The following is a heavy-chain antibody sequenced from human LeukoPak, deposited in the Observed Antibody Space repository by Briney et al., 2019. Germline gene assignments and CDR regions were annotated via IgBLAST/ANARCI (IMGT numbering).Heavy chain of an antibody. CDR1: GFTFSDYY. Sequence: GGSLRLSCAASGFTFSDYYMSWIRQTPGKGLEWVSYISSSGTTIYYADSVKGRFTISRDNAKNSLYLQMNSLRAEDTAVYYCARRKNYYDSSGYYTIYYFDYWGQGTLVTVSS. CDR3: ARRKNYYDSSGYYTIYYFDY. CDR2: ISSSGTTI. J-gene: IGHJ4*02. D-gene: IGHD3-22*01. V-gene: IGHV3-11*01.